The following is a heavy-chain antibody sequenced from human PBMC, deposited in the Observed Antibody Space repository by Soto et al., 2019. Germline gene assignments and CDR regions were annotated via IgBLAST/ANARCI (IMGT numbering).Heavy chain of an antibody. J-gene: IGHJ5*02. Sequence: SETLSLTCTVSGGSISSSSYYWGWIRQPPGKGLEWIGSIYYSGSTYYNPSLKSRVTISVDTSKNQFSLKLSSVTAADTAVYYCARHHDVDTAMANWFDTWGQGNMVTVYS. D-gene: IGHD5-18*01. CDR1: GGSISSSSYY. CDR2: IYYSGST. V-gene: IGHV4-39*01. CDR3: ARHHDVDTAMANWFDT.